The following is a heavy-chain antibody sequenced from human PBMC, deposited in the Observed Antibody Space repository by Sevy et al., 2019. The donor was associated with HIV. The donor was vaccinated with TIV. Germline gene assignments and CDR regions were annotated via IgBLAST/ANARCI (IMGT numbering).Heavy chain of an antibody. V-gene: IGHV4-59*01. J-gene: IGHJ4*02. Sequence: SETLSLTCTVSGGSISSYYWSWIRQPPGKGLEWIGYIYYSGSTNYNPSLKSRVTISVDTSKNQFSLKLSSVTAADTAVYYCTNYYYGSGSYYKDWGQGTLVTVSS. CDR2: IYYSGST. D-gene: IGHD3-10*01. CDR3: TNYYYGSGSYYKD. CDR1: GGSISSYY.